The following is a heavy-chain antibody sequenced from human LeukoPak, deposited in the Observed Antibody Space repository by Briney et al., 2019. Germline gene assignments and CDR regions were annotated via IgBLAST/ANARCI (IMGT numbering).Heavy chain of an antibody. CDR2: ISGSGGST. CDR1: GFTFSSYG. V-gene: IGHV3-23*01. CDR3: AKEYYDFWSGYPHDY. D-gene: IGHD3-3*01. Sequence: GGSLRLSCAASGFTFSSYGMSWVRQAPGKGLEWVSAISGSGGSTYYADSVKGRFTISRDNTKNTLYLQMNSLRAEDTAVYYCAKEYYDFWSGYPHDYWGQGTLVTVSS. J-gene: IGHJ4*02.